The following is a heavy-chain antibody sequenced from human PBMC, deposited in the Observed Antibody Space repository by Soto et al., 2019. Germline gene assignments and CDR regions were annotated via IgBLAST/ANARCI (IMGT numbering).Heavy chain of an antibody. CDR1: GYTFTSYY. J-gene: IGHJ6*02. Sequence: ASVKVSCKASGYTFTSYYMHWVRQAPGQGLEWTGIINPSGGSTSYAQKFQGRVTMTRDTSTSTVYMELSSLRSEDTAVYYCARDISGYDAYYYYGMDVWGQGTTVTVSS. CDR2: INPSGGST. CDR3: ARDISGYDAYYYYGMDV. V-gene: IGHV1-46*01. D-gene: IGHD5-12*01.